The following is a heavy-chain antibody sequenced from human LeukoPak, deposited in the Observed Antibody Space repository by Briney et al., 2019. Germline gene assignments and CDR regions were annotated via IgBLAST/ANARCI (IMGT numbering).Heavy chain of an antibody. CDR2: VSYSGST. J-gene: IGHJ4*02. CDR3: ARHVTGDPGVFDY. CDR1: GESISGFY. V-gene: IGHV4-59*08. Sequence: SETLSLTCTVSGESISGFYWNWIRQPPGKGLEWIGFVSYSGSTTYSPSLKSRVTISVDTSKNQFSLKLSSVTAADTALYFCARHVTGDPGVFDYWGQGTLVTVSS. D-gene: IGHD7-27*01.